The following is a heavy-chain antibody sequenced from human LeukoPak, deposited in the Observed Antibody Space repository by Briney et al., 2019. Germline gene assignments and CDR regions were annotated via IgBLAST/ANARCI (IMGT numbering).Heavy chain of an antibody. V-gene: IGHV1-3*03. CDR1: GYTFTSYA. CDR2: ISVGNGNT. CDR3: ARSHGSGSYYTS. Sequence: ASVKVSCKASGYTFTSYAMHWVRQAPGQRLEWMGWISVGNGNTHYSQEFQGRLTITRDTSASTAYMELSSLRSEDMAVYYCARSHGSGSYYTSWGQGILVTVSS. J-gene: IGHJ5*02. D-gene: IGHD3-10*01.